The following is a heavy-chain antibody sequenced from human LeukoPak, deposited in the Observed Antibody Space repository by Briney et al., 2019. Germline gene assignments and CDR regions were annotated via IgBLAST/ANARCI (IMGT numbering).Heavy chain of an antibody. J-gene: IGHJ4*02. CDR2: INPDGNKK. V-gene: IGHV3-7*01. CDR1: GLTFSSSW. Sequence: GGSLRLSCVVSGLTFSSSWMDWVRQAPGKGLEWVASINPDGNKKYSADSVKGRFTISRDNAENSLYLQMNSLRVEDTAFYYCARDGFGTGSNWGQGTLVTVSS. CDR3: ARDGFGTGSN. D-gene: IGHD3-16*01.